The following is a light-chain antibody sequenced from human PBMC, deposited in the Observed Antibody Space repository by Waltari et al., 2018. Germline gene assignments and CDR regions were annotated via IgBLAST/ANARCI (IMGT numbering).Light chain of an antibody. J-gene: IGKJ1*01. CDR2: WAS. CDR3: QHYYHIART. V-gene: IGKV4-1*01. CDR1: QSLLFRSNNKNY. Sequence: DTVMTQSPDSLAVSLGERATINCKSSQSLLFRSNNKNYLAWYQQKPGQPPKLLIHWASTRESGVPDRFSGSGSGTDFTLTISSLQAEDVAVYYCQHYYHIARTFGQGTRVEIK.